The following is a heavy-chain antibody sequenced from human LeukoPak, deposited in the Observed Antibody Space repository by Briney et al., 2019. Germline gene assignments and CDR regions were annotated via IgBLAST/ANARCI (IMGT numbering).Heavy chain of an antibody. CDR3: ARSSYSSSSSV. D-gene: IGHD6-6*01. CDR2: INSDGSEG. V-gene: IGHV3-7*03. J-gene: IGHJ3*01. Sequence: GGSLRLSCAVSGFTFSGFWMSWSRQAPGKGLEWVASINSDGSEGYYADVVKGRFTISGDNAKNSLYLQINSLRAEDTAVYYCARSSYSSSSSVWGQGTMVTVSS. CDR1: GFTFSGFW.